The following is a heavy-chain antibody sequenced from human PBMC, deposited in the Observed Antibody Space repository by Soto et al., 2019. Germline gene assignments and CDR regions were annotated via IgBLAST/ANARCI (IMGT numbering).Heavy chain of an antibody. V-gene: IGHV1-69*01. D-gene: IGHD5-18*01. Sequence: QVQLVQSGAEVKKPGSSVKVSCKASGGTFNNHAINWVRQAPGQGLEWMGGIIPIFGTSNYAQKFQGRVTITASESTRTAYMELSSRRSDETSVYSCVRVEMREMVTVFVDKLFDPWGHGTLVTVSS. CDR1: GGTFNNHA. CDR2: IIPIFGTS. CDR3: VRVEMREMVTVFVDKLFDP. J-gene: IGHJ5*02.